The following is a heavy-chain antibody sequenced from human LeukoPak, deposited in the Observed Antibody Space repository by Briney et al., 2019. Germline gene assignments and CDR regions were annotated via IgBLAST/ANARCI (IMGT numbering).Heavy chain of an antibody. CDR3: ARKGPSPTMIVVVDHPYFDY. Sequence: PGGSLRLSCAASGFTFSSYWMSWIRQPPGKGLEWIGEINHSGSTNYNPSLKSRVTISVDTSKNQFSLKLSSVTAADTAVYYCARKGPSPTMIVVVDHPYFDYWGQGTLVTVSS. V-gene: IGHV4-34*01. J-gene: IGHJ4*02. CDR2: INHSGST. CDR1: GFTFSSYW. D-gene: IGHD3-22*01.